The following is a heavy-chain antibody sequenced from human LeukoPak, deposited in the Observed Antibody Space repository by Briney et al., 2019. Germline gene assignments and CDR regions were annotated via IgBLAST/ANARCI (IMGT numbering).Heavy chain of an antibody. Sequence: GGSLRLSCAASGFTFSSYAMSWVRQAPGKGLEWVSAISGSGGSTYYADSVKGRFIISRDNSNSTLYLQMNSLRAEDTAVYYCARDRNYYGSGRGVFDYWGQGTLVTVSS. CDR3: ARDRNYYGSGRGVFDY. D-gene: IGHD3-10*01. CDR2: ISGSGGST. J-gene: IGHJ4*02. CDR1: GFTFSSYA. V-gene: IGHV3-23*01.